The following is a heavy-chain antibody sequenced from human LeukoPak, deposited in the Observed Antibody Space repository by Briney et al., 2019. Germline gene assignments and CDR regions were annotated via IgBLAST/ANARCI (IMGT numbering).Heavy chain of an antibody. V-gene: IGHV3-7*03. J-gene: IGHJ4*02. Sequence: GGSLRLSCAASRFTFSSYWMSWVRQAPGKGLELVANIKQDGSEKYYVDSVKGRFTISRDNAKNSLYLQMNSLRAEDTAVYYCSCCGSYYPGWGQGTLVTVSS. D-gene: IGHD1-26*01. CDR2: IKQDGSEK. CDR3: SCCGSYYPG. CDR1: RFTFSSYW.